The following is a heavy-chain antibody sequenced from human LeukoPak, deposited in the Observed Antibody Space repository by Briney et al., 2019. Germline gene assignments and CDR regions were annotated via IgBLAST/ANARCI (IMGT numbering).Heavy chain of an antibody. V-gene: IGHV5-51*01. CDR1: GYSFTSNW. J-gene: IGHJ3*02. CDR3: AKHKAERGSSGYDWGAFDI. Sequence: GESLKISCKGSGYSFTSNWIGWVRQMPGKGLEWMGIIYPSDSDTRYSPSFQGQVTISADKSINTAYLQWSSLKASGTAMYYCAKHKAERGSSGYDWGAFDIWGQGTMVTVSS. D-gene: IGHD5-12*01. CDR2: IYPSDSDT.